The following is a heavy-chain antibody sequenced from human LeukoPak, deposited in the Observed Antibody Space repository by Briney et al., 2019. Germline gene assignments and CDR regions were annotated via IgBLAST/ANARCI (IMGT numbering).Heavy chain of an antibody. J-gene: IGHJ3*02. CDR3: ARVMSPVWFGELLYPSGAFDI. CDR1: GFTFSDYY. D-gene: IGHD3-10*01. V-gene: IGHV4-34*01. Sequence: GSLRLSCAASGFTFSDYYMSWIRQPPGKGLEWIGEINHSGSTNYNPSLKSRVTISVDTSKNQFSLKLSSVTAADTAVYYCARVMSPVWFGELLYPSGAFDIWGRGTMVTVSS. CDR2: INHSGST.